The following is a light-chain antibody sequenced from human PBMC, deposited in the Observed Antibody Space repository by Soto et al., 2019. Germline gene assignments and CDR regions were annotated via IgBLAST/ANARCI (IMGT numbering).Light chain of an antibody. Sequence: QSARTQPPSASGSPGQSVTISWTVTSSDVGAYKYVSWYQQYPGKAPKLMIYEVSKRPSGVPARFSVSKSGNTASLTVSGLQSEDEADYYCTSYIGSDTWVFGGGTKLTVL. CDR3: TSYIGSDTWV. CDR2: EVS. CDR1: SSDVGAYKY. V-gene: IGLV2-8*01. J-gene: IGLJ3*02.